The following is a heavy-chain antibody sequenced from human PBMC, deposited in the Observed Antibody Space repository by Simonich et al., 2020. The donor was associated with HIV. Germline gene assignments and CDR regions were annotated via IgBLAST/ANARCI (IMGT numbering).Heavy chain of an antibody. V-gene: IGHV4-34*01. CDR2: INHSGST. J-gene: IGHJ4*02. D-gene: IGHD7-27*01. CDR1: GGSFSGYY. CDR3: ASAFPWGPFDY. Sequence: QVQLQQWGAGLLKPSETLSLTCAVYGGSFSGYYWSWIRQPPGKGLEWIGEINHSGSTNYNPSLKSRVTISVDTPKNQFSLKLSSVTAADTAVYYCASAFPWGPFDYWGQGSLVTVSS.